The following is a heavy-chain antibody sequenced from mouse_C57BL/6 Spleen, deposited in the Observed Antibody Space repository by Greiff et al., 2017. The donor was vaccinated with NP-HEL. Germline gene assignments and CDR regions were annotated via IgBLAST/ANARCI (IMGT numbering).Heavy chain of an antibody. V-gene: IGHV5-4*01. CDR2: ISDGGSYT. CDR1: GFTFSSYA. D-gene: IGHD1-3*01. CDR3: ARDQEWDPSYAMDY. Sequence: EVQLVESGGGLVKPGGSLKLSCAASGFTFSSYAMSWVRQTPEKRLEWVATISDGGSYTYYPDNVKGRFTISRDNAKNNLYLQMSHLKSEDTAMYYCARDQEWDPSYAMDYWGQGTSVTVSS. J-gene: IGHJ4*01.